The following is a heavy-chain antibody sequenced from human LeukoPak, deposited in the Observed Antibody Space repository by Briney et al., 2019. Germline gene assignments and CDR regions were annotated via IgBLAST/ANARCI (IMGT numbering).Heavy chain of an antibody. CDR3: ARERDGRFFDY. V-gene: IGHV3-7*01. D-gene: IGHD5-24*01. CDR1: ALTFRSYW. CDR2: INQDGSEK. J-gene: IGHJ4*02. Sequence: PGGSLRLSCAVSALTFRSYWMSWVRHAPGKGLEWVANINQDGSEKYFVDSVKGRFTISRDNAKNSLHLQMNTLRTEDTAVYYCARERDGRFFDYWGQGTLVTVSS.